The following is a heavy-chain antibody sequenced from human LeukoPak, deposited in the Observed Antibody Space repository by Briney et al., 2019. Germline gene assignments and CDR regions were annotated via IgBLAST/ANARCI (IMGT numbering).Heavy chain of an antibody. CDR3: AKDTYNYGYSYGSLDY. CDR2: ISYDGSNK. Sequence: GGSLRLSCAASGFTFSSYAMHWVRQAPGKGLEWVAVISYDGSNKYYADSVKGRFTISRDNSKNTLYLQMNSLRAEDTAVYYCAKDTYNYGYSYGSLDYWGQGTLVTVSS. V-gene: IGHV3-30*04. J-gene: IGHJ4*02. D-gene: IGHD5-18*01. CDR1: GFTFSSYA.